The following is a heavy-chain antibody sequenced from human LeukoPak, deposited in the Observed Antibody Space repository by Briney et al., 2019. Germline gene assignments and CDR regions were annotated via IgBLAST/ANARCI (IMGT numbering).Heavy chain of an antibody. CDR2: IISGDNS. J-gene: IGHJ3*01. Sequence: GGSLRLSCAASGFNFRDAAMTWVRQAPGKGLEWVSLIISGDNSYYADSVKGRFTISRDNSKNTLSLQMNSLRVEDTAIYYCAKEIQLSTWGLGTMVTVSS. V-gene: IGHV3-23*01. CDR1: GFNFRDAA. CDR3: AKEIQLST. D-gene: IGHD5-24*01.